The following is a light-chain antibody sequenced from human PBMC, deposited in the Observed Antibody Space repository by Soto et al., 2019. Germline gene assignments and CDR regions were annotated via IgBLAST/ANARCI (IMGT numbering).Light chain of an antibody. Sequence: QSALTQPASVSGTPGQSIIISCTGTNRDVGGYNYVSWYQQHPGKAPKLVISEVSNRPSGVSNRFSGSKSGNTASLTISGLQAEDEADYYCSSYTTSAPYVFGSGTKLTVL. CDR2: EVS. V-gene: IGLV2-14*01. CDR1: NRDVGGYNY. CDR3: SSYTTSAPYV. J-gene: IGLJ1*01.